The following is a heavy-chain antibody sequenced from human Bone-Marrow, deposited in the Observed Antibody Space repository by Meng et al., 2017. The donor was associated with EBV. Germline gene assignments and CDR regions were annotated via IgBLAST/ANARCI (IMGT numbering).Heavy chain of an antibody. D-gene: IGHD4-11*01. V-gene: IGHV1-2*06. J-gene: IGHJ4*02. Sequence: QVQLVQSGAEVKKPGASVKVSCKASGYTFTGHYMHWVRQAPGQGLEWMGRIDPNSGGADYAQKFQGGVTMTRDTSISTFHMELSRLTSDDTAVYFCARASDYGNDLDYWGQGTLVTVSS. CDR1: GYTFTGHY. CDR2: IDPNSGGA. CDR3: ARASDYGNDLDY.